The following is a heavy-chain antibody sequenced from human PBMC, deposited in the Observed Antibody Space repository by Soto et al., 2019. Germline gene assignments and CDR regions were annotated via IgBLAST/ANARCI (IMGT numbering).Heavy chain of an antibody. Sequence: QITLKESGPTLVKPTQTLTMTCTFSGFSLSTDGVGVGWLRQPPGKALEWLALLYWNGDEGYGPSLKIRLNITKDTSKSQVVLTLASLDPVDTATYYCAHLLGGCPSNICSPLRFDSWGQGTLVTVSS. V-gene: IGHV2-5*01. CDR1: GFSLSTDGVG. D-gene: IGHD2-2*01. CDR2: LYWNGDE. J-gene: IGHJ4*02. CDR3: AHLLGGCPSNICSPLRFDS.